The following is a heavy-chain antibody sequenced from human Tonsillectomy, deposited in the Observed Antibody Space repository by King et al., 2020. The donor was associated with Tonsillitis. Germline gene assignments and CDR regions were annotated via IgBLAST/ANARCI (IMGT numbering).Heavy chain of an antibody. D-gene: IGHD3-9*01. CDR1: GFTFSTYA. CDR2: IRGSGDST. Sequence: VQLVESGGGLVQPGGSLRLSCAASGFTFSTYAMSWVRQPPGKGLEWVSSIRGSGDSTSYADSVKGRFTISRDNSKTTLYLQMNSLRAEDTAVYYCAKILLPYWGQGTLVTVSS. CDR3: AKILLPY. J-gene: IGHJ4*02. V-gene: IGHV3-23*04.